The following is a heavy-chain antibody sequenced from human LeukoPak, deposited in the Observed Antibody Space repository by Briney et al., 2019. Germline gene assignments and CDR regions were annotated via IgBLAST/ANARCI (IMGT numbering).Heavy chain of an antibody. CDR1: GGSISSGGYY. J-gene: IGHJ5*02. CDR3: ARSRKLELGLSWFDP. CDR2: IYHSGST. Sequence: SETLSLTCTVSGGSISSGGYYWSWIRQPPGKGLEWIGYIYHSGSTYYNPSLKSRVTISVDRSKNQFSLKLSPVTAADTAVYYCARSRKLELGLSWFDPWGQGTLVTVSS. V-gene: IGHV4-30-2*01. D-gene: IGHD1-7*01.